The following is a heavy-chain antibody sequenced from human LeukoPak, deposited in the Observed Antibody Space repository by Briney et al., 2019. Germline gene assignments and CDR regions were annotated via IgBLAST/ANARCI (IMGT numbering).Heavy chain of an antibody. V-gene: IGHV1-2*06. Sequence: GASVKVSCKASGYTFIGYYVHWVRQAPGQGLEWMGRINSKSGGTNYAQKFQGRVAMTRDTSISTAYMELSRLRSGDTAVYYCARGGDYYDSSGYYDDAFDIWGQGTMVTVSS. J-gene: IGHJ3*02. CDR3: ARGGDYYDSSGYYDDAFDI. D-gene: IGHD3-22*01. CDR1: GYTFIGYY. CDR2: INSKSGGT.